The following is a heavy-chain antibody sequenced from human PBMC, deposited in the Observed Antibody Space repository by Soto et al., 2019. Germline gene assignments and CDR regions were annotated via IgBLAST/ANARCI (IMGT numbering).Heavy chain of an antibody. Sequence: VESLRLSCAVSGFNVMSYWMSWVRQAPGKGLEWVASIKEDGSEIYYLHSVRGRFSISRDSAGNALHLTMNYLSAEDTGVYFCARDIGFDYVNWGQGTLVTVSS. CDR2: IKEDGSEI. V-gene: IGHV3-7*01. D-gene: IGHD3-16*01. CDR3: ARDIGFDYVN. CDR1: GFNVMSYW. J-gene: IGHJ4*02.